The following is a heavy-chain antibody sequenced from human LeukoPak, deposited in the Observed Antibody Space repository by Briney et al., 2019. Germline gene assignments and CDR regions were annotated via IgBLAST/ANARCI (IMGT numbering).Heavy chain of an antibody. Sequence: SVKVSCKASGGTFSSYAISWVRQAPGQGLEWMGRIIPVLGIANYAQKFQGRVTITADKSTSTAYMELSSLRSEDTAVYYCARVGDHDAFDIWGQGTMVTVSS. V-gene: IGHV1-69*04. CDR3: ARVGDHDAFDI. CDR1: GGTFSSYA. CDR2: IIPVLGIA. J-gene: IGHJ3*02.